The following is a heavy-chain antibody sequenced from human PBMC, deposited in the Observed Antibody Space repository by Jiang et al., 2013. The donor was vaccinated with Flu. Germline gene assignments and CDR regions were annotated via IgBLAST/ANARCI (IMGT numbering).Heavy chain of an antibody. CDR2: INHSGRT. CDR1: GGAFSGYY. J-gene: IGHJ4*02. D-gene: IGHD5-24*01. CDR3: ARKDGDY. Sequence: LLKPSETLSLTCAVYGGAFSGYYWSWIRQPPGKGLEWIGEINHSGRTNYNPSLKSRVTISVDTSKNQFSLKLRSVTRADTAVYYCARKDGDYWGPGTLVTVSA. V-gene: IGHV4-34*01.